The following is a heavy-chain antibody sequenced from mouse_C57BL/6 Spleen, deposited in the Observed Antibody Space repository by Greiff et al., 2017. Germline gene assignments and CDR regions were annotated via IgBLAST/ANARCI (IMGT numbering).Heavy chain of an antibody. CDR3: ARETDYYYAMDY. J-gene: IGHJ4*01. CDR2: ISAGGSYT. CDR1: GFTFTSYA. D-gene: IGHD2-13*01. Sequence: EVQLLQSGAGLVKPGASLKLSCAASGFTFTSYAMYWVRQTPEQRLEWVATISAGGSYTYYPDNVKGKFTISRDKTSNNQYLQMSSLKSEDTAMDYCARETDYYYAMDYWGQGTSVTVSS. V-gene: IGHV5-4*01.